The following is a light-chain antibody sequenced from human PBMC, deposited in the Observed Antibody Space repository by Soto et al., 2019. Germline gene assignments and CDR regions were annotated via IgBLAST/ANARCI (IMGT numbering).Light chain of an antibody. CDR1: SGHGSYA. J-gene: IGLJ3*02. V-gene: IGLV4-69*01. CDR2: LNSDGSH. CDR3: QTWGTGTRGV. Sequence: QLVLTQSPSASASLGASVKLTCTLSSGHGSYAIAWHQQQPEKGPRYLMKLNSDGSHSKGDGIPDRFSGSSSGAERYLTISSLQSEDEADYYCQTWGTGTRGVFGGGTKLTVL.